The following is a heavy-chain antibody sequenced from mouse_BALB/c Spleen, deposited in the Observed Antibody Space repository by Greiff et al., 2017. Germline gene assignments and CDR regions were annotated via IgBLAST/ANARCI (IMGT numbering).Heavy chain of an antibody. J-gene: IGHJ3*01. CDR2: INPDSSTI. CDR1: GFDFSRYW. V-gene: IGHV4-1*02. Sequence: EVKLMESGGGLVQPGGSLKLSCAASGFDFSRYWMSWVRQAPGKGLEWIGEINPDSSTINYTPSLKDKFIISRDNAKNTLYLQMSKVRSEDTALYYCARRMGLRREFAYWGQGTLVTVSA. D-gene: IGHD2-4*01. CDR3: ARRMGLRREFAY.